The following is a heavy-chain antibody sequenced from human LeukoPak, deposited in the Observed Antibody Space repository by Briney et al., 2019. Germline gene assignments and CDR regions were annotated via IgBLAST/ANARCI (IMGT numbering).Heavy chain of an antibody. D-gene: IGHD1-26*01. CDR3: ARDLGAGHVDY. V-gene: IGHV4/OR15-8*02. Sequence: SETLSLTCAVSGVSIISTNWWTWVRQPPGRGLEWIGEIYHSGTANYKSSLKSRVTLSLDYSKNQFSLRLSSVTAADTAVYYCARDLGAGHVDYWGQGTLVTVSS. J-gene: IGHJ4*02. CDR1: GVSIISTNW. CDR2: IYHSGTA.